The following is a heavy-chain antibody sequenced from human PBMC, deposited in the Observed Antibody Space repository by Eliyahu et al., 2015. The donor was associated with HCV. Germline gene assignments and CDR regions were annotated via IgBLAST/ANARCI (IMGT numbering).Heavy chain of an antibody. J-gene: IGHJ4*02. D-gene: IGHD1-1*01. CDR3: ARGYNKNHAFDY. V-gene: IGHV1-46*01. CDR1: GFSFTNYY. Sequence: QVQLVQSGAEVXXPGSXLKVSCQTXGFSFTNYYIHWVRQAPGQGLEWMGISNPVGGGITSAQRXQGRPSMTRDTSTATVYMELTSLTSDDTAVYYCARGYNKNHAFDYWGQGTLVTVSS. CDR2: SNPVGGGI.